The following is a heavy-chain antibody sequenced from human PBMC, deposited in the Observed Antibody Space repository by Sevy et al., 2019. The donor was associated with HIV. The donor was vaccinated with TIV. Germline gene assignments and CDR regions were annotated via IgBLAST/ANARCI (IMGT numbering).Heavy chain of an antibody. CDR2: ISYDGSKK. Sequence: GGSLRLSCAASGITFNKYGMHWVRQVPGKGLEWVALISYDGSKKYYADSMKGRFTISRDNSENALYLQMNSLRPEDTAMYYCVRQYSRSFHFDQWGQGALVTVSS. V-gene: IGHV3-30*03. CDR3: VRQYSRSFHFDQ. D-gene: IGHD6-6*01. J-gene: IGHJ4*02. CDR1: GITFNKYG.